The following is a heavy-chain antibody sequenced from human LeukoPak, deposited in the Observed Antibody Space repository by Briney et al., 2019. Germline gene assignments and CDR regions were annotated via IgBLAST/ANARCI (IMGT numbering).Heavy chain of an antibody. CDR1: GFTFSSYS. J-gene: IGHJ4*02. V-gene: IGHV3-21*01. Sequence: GGSLRLSCAASGFTFSSYSMNWVRQAPGKGLEWVSSISSSSSYIYYADSVKSRFTISRDNAKNSLYLQMNSLRAEDTAVYYCARDGHSSGWTFDYWGQGTLVTVSS. D-gene: IGHD6-19*01. CDR2: ISSSSSYI. CDR3: ARDGHSSGWTFDY.